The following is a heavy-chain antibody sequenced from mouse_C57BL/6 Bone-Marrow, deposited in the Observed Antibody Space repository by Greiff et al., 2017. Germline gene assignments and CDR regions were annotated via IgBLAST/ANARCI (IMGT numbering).Heavy chain of an antibody. CDR3: ARDDYDGAWFAY. D-gene: IGHD2-4*01. J-gene: IGHJ3*01. CDR1: GFTFSDYY. Sequence: VQLKESEGGLVQPGSSMKLSCTASGFTFSDYYMAWVRQVPEKGLEWVANINYDGSSTYYLDSLKSRFIISRDNAKNILYLQMSSLKSEDTATYYCARDDYDGAWFAYWGQGTLVTVSA. CDR2: INYDGSST. V-gene: IGHV5-16*01.